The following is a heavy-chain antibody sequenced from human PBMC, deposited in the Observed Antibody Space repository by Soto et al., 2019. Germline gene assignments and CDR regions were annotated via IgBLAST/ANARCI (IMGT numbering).Heavy chain of an antibody. V-gene: IGHV3-23*01. Sequence: EVQLLESGGGLVQPGGSLRLSCAASGFTFSSYAMSWVRQAPGKGLEWVSAINGSGGSTYYADSVKGRFTTSRDNSKNTPYLQMNSLGSEDTAVYYWAKDPGRGRIVVVRFDYWGQGTLFTVAS. J-gene: IGHJ4*02. CDR2: INGSGGST. CDR1: GFTFSSYA. CDR3: AKDPGRGRIVVVRFDY. D-gene: IGHD2-21*01.